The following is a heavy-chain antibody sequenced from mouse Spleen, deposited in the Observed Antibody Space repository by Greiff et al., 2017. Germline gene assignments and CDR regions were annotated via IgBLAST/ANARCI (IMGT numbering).Heavy chain of an antibody. CDR1: GYSFTGYF. J-gene: IGHJ3*01. V-gene: IGHV1-37*01. CDR2: INPYNGDT. D-gene: IGHD1-1*01. CDR3: GRGYYGSSYGFAY. Sequence: EVMLVESGPELVKPGASVKISCKASGYSFTGYFMNWVKQSHGKSLEWIGRINPYNGDTFYNQKFKGKATLTVDKSSSTAHMELLSLTSEDSAVYYCGRGYYGSSYGFAYWGQGTLVTVSA.